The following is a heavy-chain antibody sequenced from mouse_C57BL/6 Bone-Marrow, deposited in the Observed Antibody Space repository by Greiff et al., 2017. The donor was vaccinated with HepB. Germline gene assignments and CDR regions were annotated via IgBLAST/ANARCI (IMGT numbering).Heavy chain of an antibody. J-gene: IGHJ4*01. CDR2: INPGSGGT. Sequence: QVQLKESGAELVRPGTSVKVSCKASGYAFTNYLIEWVKQRPGQGLEWIGVINPGSGGTNYNEKFKGKATLTADKSSSTAYMQLSSLTSEDSAVSCCAGLDSKRDYAMGYWGQGTSVTVSS. D-gene: IGHD2-5*01. CDR1: GYAFTNYL. V-gene: IGHV1-54*01. CDR3: AGLDSKRDYAMGY.